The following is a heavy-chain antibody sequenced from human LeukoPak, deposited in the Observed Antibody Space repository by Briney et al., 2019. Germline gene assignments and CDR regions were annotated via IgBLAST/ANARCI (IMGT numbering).Heavy chain of an antibody. CDR3: ARADSSIAARLSRSSIFNYYYYMDV. V-gene: IGHV3-7*01. J-gene: IGHJ6*03. CDR2: IKQDGSEK. Sequence: GGSLRLSCAASGFTFSSKWMSWVRQAPGKGLEWVASIKQDGSEKYYVDSVKGRFTISRDNAKNSLFLQMDNLRADDTAVYYCARADSSIAARLSRSSIFNYYYYMDVWGKGTTVTVSS. CDR1: GFTFSSKW. D-gene: IGHD6-6*01.